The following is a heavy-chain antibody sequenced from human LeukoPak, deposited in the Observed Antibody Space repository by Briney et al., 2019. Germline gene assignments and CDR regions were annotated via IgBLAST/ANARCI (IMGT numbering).Heavy chain of an antibody. CDR1: GYPFTSYD. Sequence: ASVKVSCKASGYPFTSYDINWVRQATGQGLEWMGWMNPNSGNTGYAQKFQGRVTMTRNTSISTAYMELSSLRSEDTAVYYCARSPITYYDFWSGYYTRDPRYFDYWGQGTLVTVSS. CDR2: MNPNSGNT. CDR3: ARSPITYYDFWSGYYTRDPRYFDY. D-gene: IGHD3-3*01. V-gene: IGHV1-8*01. J-gene: IGHJ4*02.